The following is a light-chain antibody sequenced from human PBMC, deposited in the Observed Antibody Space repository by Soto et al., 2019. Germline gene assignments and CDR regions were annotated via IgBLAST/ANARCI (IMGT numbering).Light chain of an antibody. CDR2: EGS. CDR1: SSDIGSYHL. CDR3: CSYARSNFVV. V-gene: IGLV2-23*01. J-gene: IGLJ2*01. Sequence: QSALTQPASVSGSPRQSITISCTGTSSDIGSYHLVSWYQQHPGKAPKLIIYEGSKRPSGVSNRFSGSKSGNTASLTISGLQTEGEADYYCCSYARSNFVVFGGGTQLTVL.